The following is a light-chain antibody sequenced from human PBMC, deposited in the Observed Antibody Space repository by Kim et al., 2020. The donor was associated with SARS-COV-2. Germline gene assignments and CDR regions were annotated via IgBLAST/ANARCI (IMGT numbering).Light chain of an antibody. J-gene: IGKJ3*01. Sequence: LSPGERATLSCRASRSVSSNYVAWYQQKPGQAPRLLIYGASSRATGIPARFSGSGSGTDFTLIISRLEPEDFAVYYCQQYNSSFTFGPGTKVDIK. CDR1: RSVSSNY. CDR3: QQYNSSFT. V-gene: IGKV3-20*01. CDR2: GAS.